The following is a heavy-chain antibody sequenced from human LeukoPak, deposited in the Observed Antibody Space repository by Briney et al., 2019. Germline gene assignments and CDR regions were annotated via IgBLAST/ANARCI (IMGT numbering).Heavy chain of an antibody. CDR1: GFTFSNSA. CDR3: AKVKVVGYSTFDY. V-gene: IGHV3-23*01. Sequence: AGGSLRLSCAASGFTFSNSAMSWVRQAPWKGLEWVSGFTRNDETTSYADSVKGRFTISRDNSRDTLYLQMNSLTAEDTAVYYCAKVKVVGYSTFDYWGQGTLVTVSP. CDR2: FTRNDETT. J-gene: IGHJ4*02. D-gene: IGHD3-22*01.